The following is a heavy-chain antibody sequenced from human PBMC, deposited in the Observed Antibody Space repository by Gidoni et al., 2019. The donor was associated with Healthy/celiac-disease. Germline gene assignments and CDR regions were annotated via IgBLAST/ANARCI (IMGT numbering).Heavy chain of an antibody. CDR1: GGPISSYY. CDR3: ARDRGYCSSTSCYTGAFDY. CDR2: IYYSGST. J-gene: IGHJ4*02. Sequence: QVQLQESGPGLVKPSETLSLTCTVSGGPISSYYWSWIRQPPGKGLEWIGYIYYSGSTNYNPSLKSRVTISVDTSKNQFSLKLSSVTAADTAVYYCARDRGYCSSTSCYTGAFDYWGQGTLVTVSS. D-gene: IGHD2-2*02. V-gene: IGHV4-59*01.